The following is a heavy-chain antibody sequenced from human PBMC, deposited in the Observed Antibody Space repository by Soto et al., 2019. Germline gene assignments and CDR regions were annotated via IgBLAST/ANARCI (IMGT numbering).Heavy chain of an antibody. CDR3: ARDHVHGFAI. D-gene: IGHD6-6*01. Sequence: GGSRRLSCAASGFSLSTYSMNWVRQSPGKGLEWLSYIRSSSNTIHYADSVKGRFTISTDNAQNSLHLQMNSLSDEDTAVYYCARDHVHGFAIWPQAT. CDR1: GFSLSTYS. V-gene: IGHV3-48*02. CDR2: IRSSSNTI. J-gene: IGHJ3*02.